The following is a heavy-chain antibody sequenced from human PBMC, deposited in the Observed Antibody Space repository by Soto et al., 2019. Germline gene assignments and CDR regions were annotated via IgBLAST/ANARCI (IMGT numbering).Heavy chain of an antibody. J-gene: IGHJ4*02. D-gene: IGHD5-12*01. V-gene: IGHV3-23*01. Sequence: GGSLRLSCAASGFTFSSYAMSWVRQAPGKGLEWVSAISGSGGSTYYADSVKGRFTISRDNSKNTLYLQMNSLRAEDTAVYYCENLGPENEWLRLFDYWGQGTLVNVSS. CDR3: ENLGPENEWLRLFDY. CDR1: GFTFSSYA. CDR2: ISGSGGST.